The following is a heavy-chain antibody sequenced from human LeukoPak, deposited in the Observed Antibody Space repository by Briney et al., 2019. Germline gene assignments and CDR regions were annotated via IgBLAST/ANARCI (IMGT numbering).Heavy chain of an antibody. CDR2: IYYSGNT. J-gene: IGHJ4*02. V-gene: IGHV4-59*01. Sequence: PSETLSLTCAVSGGSISSYYWSWIRQPPGKGLERVGYIYYSGNTNHNPSLKSRVTISVDMSKNQFSLKLTSVTAADTAVYYCARRTGYYDGFDYWGQGTLVTVSS. D-gene: IGHD3/OR15-3a*01. CDR3: ARRTGYYDGFDY. CDR1: GGSISSYY.